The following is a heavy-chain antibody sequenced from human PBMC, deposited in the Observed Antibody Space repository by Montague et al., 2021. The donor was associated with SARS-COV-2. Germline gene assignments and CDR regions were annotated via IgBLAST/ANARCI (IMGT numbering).Heavy chain of an antibody. Sequence: SLRLSCAASGFTFSSYAMSWVRQAPGKGLEWVSVIYSGGSSTYYADSVKGRFTISRDNPKNTLYLQMNSLRAEDTAVYYCAKGQGRTIFGVVIPDLYYYYGMDVWGQGTTVTVSS. J-gene: IGHJ6*02. CDR2: IYSGGSST. CDR3: AKGQGRTIFGVVIPDLYYYYGMDV. V-gene: IGHV3-23*03. CDR1: GFTFSSYA. D-gene: IGHD3-3*01.